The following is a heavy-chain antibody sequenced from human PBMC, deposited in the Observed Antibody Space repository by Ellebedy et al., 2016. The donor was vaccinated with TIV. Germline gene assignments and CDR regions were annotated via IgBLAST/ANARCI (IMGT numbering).Heavy chain of an antibody. Sequence: GESLKISCAASGFTFSNDPMNWVRQAPGKGLEWVSNIRAGGEIVKYADSVKGRFTASRDDARNSLYLQMNSLRDEDTGVYYCVRDFDYAFDVWGQGTMVTVSS. CDR1: GFTFSNDP. V-gene: IGHV3-48*02. CDR2: IRAGGEIV. CDR3: VRDFDYAFDV. J-gene: IGHJ3*01.